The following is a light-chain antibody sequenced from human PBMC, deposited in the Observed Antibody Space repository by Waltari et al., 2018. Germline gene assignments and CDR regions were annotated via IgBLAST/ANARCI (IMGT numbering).Light chain of an antibody. CDR1: QSVITY. J-gene: IGKJ1*01. CDR2: AAS. Sequence: AIRMTQSPSSLSASTGDRVTITCRASQSVITYLPWYQQKPGKAPKLLIYAASTLQRGVPLRFSGSGSGTDFTLSISCLQSEDFATYYCQQYYDYQRSFGQGTKVEIK. V-gene: IGKV1-8*01. CDR3: QQYYDYQRS.